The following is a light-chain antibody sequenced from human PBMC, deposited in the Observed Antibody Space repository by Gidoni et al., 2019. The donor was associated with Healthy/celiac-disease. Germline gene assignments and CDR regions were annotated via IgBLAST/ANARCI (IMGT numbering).Light chain of an antibody. V-gene: IGLV3-19*01. CDR3: NSRDSSGNLVV. CDR2: GKN. Sequence: SSELTQDPAVAVALGQTVRSTCQGDSPRSYYASWYQQKPGQAPVLVIYGKNNRPSGIPRRFSGSSSGNTASFTITGAQAEDEADYYCNSRDSSGNLVVFGGGTKLTVL. CDR1: SPRSYY. J-gene: IGLJ2*01.